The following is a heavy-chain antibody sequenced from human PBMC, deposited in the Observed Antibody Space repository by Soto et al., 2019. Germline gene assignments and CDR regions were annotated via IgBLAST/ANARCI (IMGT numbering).Heavy chain of an antibody. CDR2: ISSGSSTQ. D-gene: IGHD2-15*01. CDR3: ARGGFLGNAVVRHRFDF. V-gene: IGHV3-11*04. J-gene: IGHJ4*02. Sequence: QVQLVESGGALVKPGGSLRLSCAASGFTFSDYYMSWIRQAPGKGLEWVSYISSGSSTQSYADSVKGRFTISRDNAKNSLYLQMNMLRAEATAVYYCARGGFLGNAVVRHRFDFWGQGTVVTVSS. CDR1: GFTFSDYY.